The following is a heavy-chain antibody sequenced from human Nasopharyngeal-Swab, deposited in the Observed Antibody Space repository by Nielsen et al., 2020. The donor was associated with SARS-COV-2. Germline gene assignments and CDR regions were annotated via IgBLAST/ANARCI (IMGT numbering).Heavy chain of an antibody. CDR2: MYAGGDI. V-gene: IGHV3-53*01. CDR3: ARDRRDVDNQ. CDR1: GFDVSGNY. Sequence: GESLKISCAASGFDVSGNYMSWFRQAPGKGLEWVSVMYAGGDIYYADSVKGRFIISRDSSKNTLYLQMNSLRVEDTALYYCARDRRDVDNQWGQGTLVTVSS. D-gene: IGHD5-24*01. J-gene: IGHJ4*02.